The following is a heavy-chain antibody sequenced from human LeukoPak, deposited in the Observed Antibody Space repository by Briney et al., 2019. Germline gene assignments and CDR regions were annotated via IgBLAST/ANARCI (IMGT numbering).Heavy chain of an antibody. CDR1: GGSISSYY. CDR2: IYSSGST. CDR3: ARQGRRMGYDFWSGYRHFDY. D-gene: IGHD3-3*01. J-gene: IGHJ4*02. Sequence: SETLSLTCTVSGGSISSYYWSWIRQPAGKGLEWIGRIYSSGSTNYNPSLKSRVTMSVDTSKNQFSLKLSSVTAADTAVYFCARQGRRMGYDFWSGYRHFDYWGQGTLVTVSS. V-gene: IGHV4-4*07.